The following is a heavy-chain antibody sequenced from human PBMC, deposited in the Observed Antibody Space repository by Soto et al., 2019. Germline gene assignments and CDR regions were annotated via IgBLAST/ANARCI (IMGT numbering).Heavy chain of an antibody. CDR1: GGTFSRHA. Sequence: QVQLVQSGAEVRKPGSSVKVSCKASGGTFSRHAISWVRQAPGQGLEWMGGIIPIFGTANHAQKFQGRVTIIADESTSTVYMEWSSLRYEDTAMYYCARGWGYDSNDYYYAYWGQGTLVIVCS. J-gene: IGHJ4*02. CDR2: IIPIFGTA. CDR3: ARGWGYDSNDYYYAY. V-gene: IGHV1-69*01. D-gene: IGHD3-22*01.